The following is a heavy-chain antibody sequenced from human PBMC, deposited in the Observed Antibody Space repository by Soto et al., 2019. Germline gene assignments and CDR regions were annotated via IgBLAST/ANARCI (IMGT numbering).Heavy chain of an antibody. Sequence: SETLSLTCTVSSGSISSTIYSWDWIRQPPGKGLEWIGSIFYSGSTYYNPSLKSRVTISVDTSKNQFSLTLTSVTAADTAVYYCSRRYLSSFDYWGQGTLVTVSS. CDR3: SRRYLSSFDY. D-gene: IGHD2-2*01. CDR2: IFYSGST. J-gene: IGHJ4*02. CDR1: SGSISSTIYS. V-gene: IGHV4-39*03.